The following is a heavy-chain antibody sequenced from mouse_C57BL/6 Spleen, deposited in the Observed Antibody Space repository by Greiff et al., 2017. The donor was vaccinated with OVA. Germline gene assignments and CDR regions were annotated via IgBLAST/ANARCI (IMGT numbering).Heavy chain of an antibody. CDR3: ARPKEGFAY. V-gene: IGHV1-64*01. Sequence: QVQLQQSGAELVKPGASVQLSCKASGYTFTSYWMHWVKQRPGQGLEWIGMIHPNSGSTNYHEKFKSKATLTVDKSSSTAYMQLSSLTSEDSAVYYCARPKEGFAYWGQGTLVTVSA. J-gene: IGHJ3*01. CDR1: GYTFTSYW. CDR2: IHPNSGST.